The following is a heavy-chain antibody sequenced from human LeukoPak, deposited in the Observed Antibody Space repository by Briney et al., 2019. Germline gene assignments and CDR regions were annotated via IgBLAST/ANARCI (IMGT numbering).Heavy chain of an antibody. CDR1: GFTFSSYA. D-gene: IGHD3-10*01. CDR3: ASIPGGFGELLWNGQVIFDY. CDR2: ISYDGSNK. J-gene: IGHJ4*02. Sequence: PGRSLRLSCAASGFTFSSYAMHWVRQAPGKGLEWVAVISYDGSNKYYADSVKGRFTISRDNSKNTLHLQMNSLRAEDTAVYYCASIPGGFGELLWNGQVIFDYWGQGTLVTVSS. V-gene: IGHV3-30-3*01.